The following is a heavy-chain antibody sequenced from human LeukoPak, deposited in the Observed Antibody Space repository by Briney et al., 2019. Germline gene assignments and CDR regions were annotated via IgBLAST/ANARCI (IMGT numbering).Heavy chain of an antibody. V-gene: IGHV1-46*01. Sequence: ASVKVSCKASGYTFTSHYMHWVRQAPGQGLEWMGLINPSGSSTLYAQKFQGRVTMTRDMSTTTDYMELSSLRSEDTAVYYCARDNSVGDIAWWFDPWGQGTLVTVSS. CDR2: INPSGSST. J-gene: IGHJ5*02. D-gene: IGHD3-16*02. CDR3: ARDNSVGDIAWWFDP. CDR1: GYTFTSHY.